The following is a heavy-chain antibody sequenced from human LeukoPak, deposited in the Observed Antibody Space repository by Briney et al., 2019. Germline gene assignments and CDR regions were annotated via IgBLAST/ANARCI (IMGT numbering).Heavy chain of an antibody. Sequence: ASVKVSCKASGYTFTGYYMHWVRQAPGQGLEWMGWINPNSGGTSYAQNFQGRVTMTRDTSITTAYMELSSLRSEDTAVYYCARDRYYYDSSGYIRGISFDYWGQGTLVTVSS. CDR3: ARDRYYYDSSGYIRGISFDY. D-gene: IGHD3-22*01. CDR2: INPNSGGT. CDR1: GYTFTGYY. J-gene: IGHJ4*02. V-gene: IGHV1-2*02.